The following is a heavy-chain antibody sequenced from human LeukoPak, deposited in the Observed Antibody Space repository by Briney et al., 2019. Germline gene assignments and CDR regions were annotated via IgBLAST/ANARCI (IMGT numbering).Heavy chain of an antibody. CDR1: GYSISSGYY. D-gene: IGHD3-10*01. V-gene: IGHV4-38-2*02. Sequence: SETLSLTCTVSGYSISSGYYWGWIRQPPGKGLEWIGSIYHTGSTYYNPSLKSRVTTSVDTSKNQFSLKLSSVSAADTAVYYCARVSVANVYGSGAVDYWGQGTLVTGSS. J-gene: IGHJ4*02. CDR2: IYHTGST. CDR3: ARVSVANVYGSGAVDY.